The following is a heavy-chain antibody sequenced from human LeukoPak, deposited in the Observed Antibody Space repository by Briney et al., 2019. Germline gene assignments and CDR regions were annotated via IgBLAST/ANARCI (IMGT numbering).Heavy chain of an antibody. V-gene: IGHV3-21*01. J-gene: IGHJ4*02. CDR1: GFTFSSYS. Sequence: PGGSLRLSCAASGFTFSSYSMNWVRQAPGKGLEWVSSISSSSSYIYYADSVKGRFTSSRDNAKNSLYLQMNSLRAEDTAVYYCAKGYSSGWYESFDYWGQGTLVTVSS. CDR2: ISSSSSYI. CDR3: AKGYSSGWYESFDY. D-gene: IGHD6-19*01.